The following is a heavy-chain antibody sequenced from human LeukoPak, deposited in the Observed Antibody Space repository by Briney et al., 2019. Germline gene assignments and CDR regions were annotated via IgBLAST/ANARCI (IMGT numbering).Heavy chain of an antibody. Sequence: GGSLRLSCSASGFTFSSYWMHWVRQAPGKGLEYVSSISSEGKTTYYADSVKGRFTISRDNSKNTLYLQMSSLRPEDTAVYYCVKDRWVDHWGQGTLVTVSS. V-gene: IGHV3-64D*06. CDR1: GFTFSSYW. CDR3: VKDRWVDH. J-gene: IGHJ4*02. CDR2: ISSEGKTT. D-gene: IGHD6-13*01.